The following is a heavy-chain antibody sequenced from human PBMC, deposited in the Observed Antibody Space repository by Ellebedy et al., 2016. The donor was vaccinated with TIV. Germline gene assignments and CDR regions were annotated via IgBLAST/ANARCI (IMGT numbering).Heavy chain of an antibody. Sequence: WVRQAPGKGLEWLGSIYYSGSTYYNPYLKSRVTISVDTSKNQFSLKLSSVTAADTAVYYCARVGADAFDIWGQGTMVTVSS. D-gene: IGHD1-26*01. J-gene: IGHJ3*02. V-gene: IGHV4-39*01. CDR3: ARVGADAFDI. CDR2: IYYSGST.